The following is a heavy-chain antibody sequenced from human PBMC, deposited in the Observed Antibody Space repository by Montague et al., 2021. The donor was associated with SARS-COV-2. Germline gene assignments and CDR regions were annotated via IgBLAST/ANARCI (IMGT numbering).Heavy chain of an antibody. V-gene: IGHV3-74*01. Sequence: SLRLSCAASGFTFSSYWMHWVRQAPGKGLVWVSRINSDGSSTSYXDSVKGRFTISRDNAKNTLYLQMNSLRAEDTAVYYCITMIVVAEDYFDYWGQGTLVTVSS. CDR3: ITMIVVAEDYFDY. D-gene: IGHD3-22*01. CDR1: GFTFSSYW. CDR2: INSDGSST. J-gene: IGHJ4*02.